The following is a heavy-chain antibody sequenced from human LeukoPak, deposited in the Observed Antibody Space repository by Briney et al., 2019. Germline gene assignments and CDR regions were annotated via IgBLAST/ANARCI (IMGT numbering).Heavy chain of an antibody. Sequence: NPSETLSLTCAVYGGSFSGYYWSWIRQPPGKGLEWIGEINHSGSTNYNPSLKSRVTISVDTSKNQFSLKLSSVTAADTAVYYCARGLWSPRWFDPWGQGTLVTVSS. D-gene: IGHD2-8*02. J-gene: IGHJ5*02. CDR2: INHSGST. CDR1: GGSFSGYY. CDR3: ARGLWSPRWFDP. V-gene: IGHV4-34*01.